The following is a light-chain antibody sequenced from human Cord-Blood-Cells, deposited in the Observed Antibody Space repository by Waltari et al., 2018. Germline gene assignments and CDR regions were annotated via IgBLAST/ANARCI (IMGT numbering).Light chain of an antibody. J-gene: IGKJ4*01. CDR3: QQYDNLPLT. CDR1: QDISNY. CDR2: DAS. V-gene: IGKV1-33*01. Sequence: DIQMTQSPSSLSASVGDRVTITCQASQDISNYLNWYQQKPGKAPKLLIYDASNLETGVPSMFSGSGSGTDFTFTISSLQPEDIATYYCQQYDNLPLTFGGVTKVEIK.